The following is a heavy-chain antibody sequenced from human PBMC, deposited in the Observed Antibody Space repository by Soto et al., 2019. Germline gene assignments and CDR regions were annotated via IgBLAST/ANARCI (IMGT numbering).Heavy chain of an antibody. CDR3: AKAPIKTYYDILTGYTTPGYYYYMDV. Sequence: GGSLRLSCAASGFTFSSYAMSWVRQAPGKGLEWVSAISGSGGSTYYADSVKGRFTISRDNSKNTLYLQMNSLRAEDTAVYYCAKAPIKTYYDILTGYTTPGYYYYMDVWGKGTTVTVSS. CDR1: GFTFSSYA. J-gene: IGHJ6*03. CDR2: ISGSGGST. D-gene: IGHD3-9*01. V-gene: IGHV3-23*01.